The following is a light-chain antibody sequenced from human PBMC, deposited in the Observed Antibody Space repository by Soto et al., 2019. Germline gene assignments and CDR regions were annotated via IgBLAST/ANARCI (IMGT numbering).Light chain of an antibody. CDR1: SSDAGGYNY. CDR3: SSYTSSSTLGV. J-gene: IGLJ1*01. CDR2: DVS. Sequence: QSALTQPASVSGSPGQSITISCTGTSSDAGGYNYVSWYQQHPGKAPKLMIYDVSNRPSGVSNRFSGSKSGNTASLTISGLQAEDEADYYCSSYTSSSTLGVFGTGTKLTVL. V-gene: IGLV2-14*01.